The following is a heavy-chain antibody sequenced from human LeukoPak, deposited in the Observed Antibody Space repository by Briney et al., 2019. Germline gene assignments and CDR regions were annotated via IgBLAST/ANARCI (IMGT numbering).Heavy chain of an antibody. Sequence: SQTLSLTCTVSGGSISSGGYYWSWIRQHPGKGLEWIRYIYYSGSTYYNPSLKSRVTISVDTSKNQFSLKLSSVTAADTAVYYCARVAHDSSGYMTLDYWGQGTLVTVSS. V-gene: IGHV4-31*03. J-gene: IGHJ4*02. CDR1: GGSISSGGYY. CDR2: IYYSGST. CDR3: ARVAHDSSGYMTLDY. D-gene: IGHD3-22*01.